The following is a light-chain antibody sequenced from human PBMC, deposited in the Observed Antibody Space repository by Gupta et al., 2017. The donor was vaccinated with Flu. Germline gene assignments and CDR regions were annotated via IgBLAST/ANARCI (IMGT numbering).Light chain of an antibody. V-gene: IGKV1-33*01. CDR3: QQYYKLPRT. CDR2: DAS. J-gene: IGKJ4*01. Sequence: PSSLSASVGYRVTITFQATQDIKNYLNWYQQKPGKAPKLLIYDASNLETGVPSRFSGSGSGTDFTFTISSLQPEDIATYYCQQYYKLPRTFGGGTGLEIK. CDR1: QDIKNY.